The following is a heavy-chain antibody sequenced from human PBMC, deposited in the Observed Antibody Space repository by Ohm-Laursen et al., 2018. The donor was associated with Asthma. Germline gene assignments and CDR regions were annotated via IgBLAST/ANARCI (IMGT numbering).Heavy chain of an antibody. CDR1: GFSFHEYA. V-gene: IGHV3-74*01. CDR2: LNTDGSGT. D-gene: IGHD1-26*01. Sequence: SLRLSCAASGFSFHEYAMHWVRQAPGKGPVWVSRLNTDGSGTWYADSVKGRFTISRDNAKNTLYLQMNSLRAEDTAVYYCARARSGSSYDYWGQGTLVTVSS. CDR3: ARARSGSSYDY. J-gene: IGHJ4*02.